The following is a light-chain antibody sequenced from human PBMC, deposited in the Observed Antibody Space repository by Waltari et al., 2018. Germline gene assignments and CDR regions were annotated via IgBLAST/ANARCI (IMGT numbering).Light chain of an antibody. V-gene: IGLV3-19*01. J-gene: IGLJ3*02. CDR3: NSRDSSGNPLLV. CDR2: GKN. Sequence: QQKPRQAPVLVIHGKNNQPPRIPDRFSGSSSGNTSSFTITGAQAEDEADYYCNSRDSSGNPLLVFGGGTKLTVL.